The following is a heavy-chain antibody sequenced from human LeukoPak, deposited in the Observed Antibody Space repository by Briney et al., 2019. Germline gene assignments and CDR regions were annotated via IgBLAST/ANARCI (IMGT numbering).Heavy chain of an antibody. CDR3: AKDSQIQLWLFFLDY. D-gene: IGHD5-18*01. CDR2: IYSGGSR. CDR1: GFTVSSNY. Sequence: GGSLRLSCAASGFTVSSNYMSWVRQAPGKGLEWVSVIYSGGSRYYADSVKGRFTISRDNSKNTLYLQMNSLRAEDTAVYYCAKDSQIQLWLFFLDYWGQGTLVTVSS. J-gene: IGHJ4*02. V-gene: IGHV3-53*01.